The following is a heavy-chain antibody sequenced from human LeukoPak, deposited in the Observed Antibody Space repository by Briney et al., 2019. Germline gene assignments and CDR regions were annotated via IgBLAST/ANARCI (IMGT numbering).Heavy chain of an antibody. CDR2: ISYDGRNK. Sequence: GRSLRLSCAASGFTFSSYAMHCVRQAPGKGLEWVAIISYDGRNKYYADSVKGRFTISRDNSKNTLYLQMNSLRAEDTAVYYCAREWSSWYFDYWGQGTLVTVSS. CDR3: AREWSSWYFDY. CDR1: GFTFSSYA. V-gene: IGHV3-30*04. D-gene: IGHD6-13*01. J-gene: IGHJ4*02.